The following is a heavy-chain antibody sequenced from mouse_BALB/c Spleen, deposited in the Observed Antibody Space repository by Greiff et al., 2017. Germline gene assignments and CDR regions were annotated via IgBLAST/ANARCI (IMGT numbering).Heavy chain of an antibody. CDR3: ARNYYDYDGYAMDY. J-gene: IGHJ4*01. D-gene: IGHD2-4*01. CDR2: IYPYNGGT. Sequence: EVKVVESGPELVKPGASVKISCKASGYTFTDYNMHWVKQSHGKSLEWIGYIYPYNGGTGYNQKFKSKATLTVDNSSSTAYMELRSLTSEDSAVYYCARNYYDYDGYAMDYWGQGTSVTVSS. CDR1: GYTFTDYN. V-gene: IGHV1S29*02.